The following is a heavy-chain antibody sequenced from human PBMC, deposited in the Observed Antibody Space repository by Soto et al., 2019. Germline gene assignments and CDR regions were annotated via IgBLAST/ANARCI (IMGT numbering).Heavy chain of an antibody. J-gene: IGHJ4*02. Sequence: LSLTCTVSGASISGYHWGWIRQPPGKGLEWIGYLYYTGSTHFNPSLKSRVTMSVDTSKNQFSLKLNSVTAADTAVYYCARGFAIGWYTYFFDLWGQGPLVTVSS. CDR1: GASISGYH. CDR2: LYYTGST. D-gene: IGHD6-19*01. V-gene: IGHV4-59*08. CDR3: ARGFAIGWYTYFFDL.